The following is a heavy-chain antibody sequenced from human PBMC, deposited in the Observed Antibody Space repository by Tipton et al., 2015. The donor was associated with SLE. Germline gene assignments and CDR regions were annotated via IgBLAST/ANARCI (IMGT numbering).Heavy chain of an antibody. Sequence: TLSLTCTVSGGSISSYYWSWIRQPAGKGLEWIGSIDYSGRTYYTPSLKSRLTMSVDTSNNQFSLQLSSVTAADTALYYCVSSGYPLGSFDVWGQGTMVTVS. D-gene: IGHD3-9*01. CDR3: VSSGYPLGSFDV. CDR1: GGSISSYY. J-gene: IGHJ3*01. CDR2: IDYSGRT. V-gene: IGHV4-59*06.